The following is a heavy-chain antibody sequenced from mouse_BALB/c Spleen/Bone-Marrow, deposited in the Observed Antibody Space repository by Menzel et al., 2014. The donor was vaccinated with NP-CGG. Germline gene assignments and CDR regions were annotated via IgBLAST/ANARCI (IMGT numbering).Heavy chain of an antibody. CDR1: GFAFSSYD. J-gene: IGHJ2*01. Sequence: DVMLVESGGGLVKPGGSLKLSCAASGFAFSSYDMSWVRQTPEKRLEWVAYISSGGGSTYYPDTVKGRFTISRDNAKNTLYLQMSSLKSEDTAMYYCARKVRYFDYWGQGITLTVSS. CDR3: ARKVRYFDY. D-gene: IGHD2-14*01. V-gene: IGHV5-12-1*01. CDR2: ISSGGGST.